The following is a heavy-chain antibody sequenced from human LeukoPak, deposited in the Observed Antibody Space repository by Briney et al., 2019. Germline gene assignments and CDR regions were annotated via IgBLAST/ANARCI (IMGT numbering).Heavy chain of an antibody. J-gene: IGHJ4*02. CDR2: IIPILGIA. V-gene: IGHV1-69*04. CDR1: GGTFSSYA. Sequence: ASVKVSCKASGGTFSSYAISWVRQAPGQGLEWMGRIIPILGIANYAQKFQGRVTITADKSTSTAYMELSSLRSEDTAVYYCARGGPYYYDSSGYSSLDYWGQGTLVTVSS. D-gene: IGHD3-22*01. CDR3: ARGGPYYYDSSGYSSLDY.